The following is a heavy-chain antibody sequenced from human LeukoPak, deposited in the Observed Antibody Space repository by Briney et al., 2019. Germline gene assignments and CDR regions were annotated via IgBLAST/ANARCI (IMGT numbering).Heavy chain of an antibody. V-gene: IGHV3-30*18. D-gene: IGHD3-22*01. Sequence: PGGSLRLSCTASGFTFSSYSMNWVRQAPGKGLEWVAVISYDGSNKYYADSVKGRFTISRDNSKNTLYLQMNSLRAEDTAVYYCANEDSSGYNAFDIWGQGTMVTVSS. J-gene: IGHJ3*02. CDR2: ISYDGSNK. CDR3: ANEDSSGYNAFDI. CDR1: GFTFSSYS.